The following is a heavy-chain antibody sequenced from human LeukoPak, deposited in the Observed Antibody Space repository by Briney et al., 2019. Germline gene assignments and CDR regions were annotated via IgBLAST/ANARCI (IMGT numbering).Heavy chain of an antibody. Sequence: GGSLRLSCAASGFTFSNYKMNWVRQAPGKGLEWVSFISSSSSYIYYADSVKGRFTISRDNAKNSLYLQMDSLRAEDTAVYYCARDAEQYHSSGYYLGALDIWGQGTVVTVSS. J-gene: IGHJ3*02. CDR2: ISSSSSYI. D-gene: IGHD3-22*01. CDR3: ARDAEQYHSSGYYLGALDI. V-gene: IGHV3-21*01. CDR1: GFTFSNYK.